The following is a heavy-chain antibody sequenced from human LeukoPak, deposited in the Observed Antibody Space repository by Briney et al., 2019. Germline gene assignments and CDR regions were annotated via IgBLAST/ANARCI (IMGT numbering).Heavy chain of an antibody. V-gene: IGHV3-21*01. CDR3: ARAPYSSSWYIDY. D-gene: IGHD6-13*01. CDR2: ISSSSSYI. J-gene: IGHJ4*02. Sequence: PGGSLRLSCAASGFTVSSNYMSWVRQAPGKGLEWVSSISSSSSYIYYADSVKGRFTISRDNAKNSLYLQMNSLRAEDTAVYYCARAPYSSSWYIDYWGQGTLVTVSS. CDR1: GFTVSSNY.